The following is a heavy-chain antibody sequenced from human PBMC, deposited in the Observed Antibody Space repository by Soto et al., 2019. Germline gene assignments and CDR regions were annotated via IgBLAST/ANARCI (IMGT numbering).Heavy chain of an antibody. CDR2: ISGHNGIT. J-gene: IGHJ4*02. CDR1: GYTFTNYA. Sequence: QVQLVQSGAEVKKPGASVKVSCKASGYTFTNYAIGWVRQAPGQGLEWMGWISGHNGITNDAQKLQGRVTMTTDTSTSTTYMEVRSLRADDTAVYSCARVRSRTFDYWGQGTLVTVSS. V-gene: IGHV1-18*01. CDR3: ARVRSRTFDY.